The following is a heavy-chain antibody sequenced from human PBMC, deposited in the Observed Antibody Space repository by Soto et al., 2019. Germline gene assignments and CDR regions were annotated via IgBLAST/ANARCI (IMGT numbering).Heavy chain of an antibody. CDR3: ARRTTPMAFDL. D-gene: IGHD5-18*01. CDR1: GYNFRTYW. CDR2: IYPGDSTA. Sequence: PGESLKISCQSSGYNFRTYWIAWLRQMPGKGLEWVGVIYPGDSTATYSPSFQGQVTISVDKSINTAYLQWSGLKASDTAMYFCARRTTPMAFDLWGQGTLVTASS. V-gene: IGHV5-51*01. J-gene: IGHJ4*02.